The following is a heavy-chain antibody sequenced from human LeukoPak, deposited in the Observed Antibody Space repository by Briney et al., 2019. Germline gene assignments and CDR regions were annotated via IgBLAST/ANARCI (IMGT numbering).Heavy chain of an antibody. V-gene: IGHV4-39*07. CDR2: IYYSGST. CDR3: ARDSMIVYAFDI. J-gene: IGHJ3*02. CDR1: GVSISSSSYY. D-gene: IGHD3-22*01. Sequence: SDTLSLTCTVSGVSISSSSYYWGWIRQPPGKGLEWIGSIYYSGSTYYNPSLKSRVTISVDTSKNQFSLKLSSVTAADTAVYYCARDSMIVYAFDIWGQGTMVTVSS.